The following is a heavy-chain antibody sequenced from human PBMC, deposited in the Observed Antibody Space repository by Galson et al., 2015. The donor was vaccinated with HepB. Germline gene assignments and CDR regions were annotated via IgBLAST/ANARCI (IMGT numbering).Heavy chain of an antibody. Sequence: SVTVSCKASGGTFSSYAISWVRQAPGQGLEWMGGIIPIFGTANYAQKFQGRVTITADESTSTAYMELSSLRSEDTAVYYCASRLGYCSGGSCYDYWGQGTLVTVSS. D-gene: IGHD2-15*01. CDR3: ASRLGYCSGGSCYDY. CDR2: IIPIFGTA. J-gene: IGHJ4*02. V-gene: IGHV1-69*13. CDR1: GGTFSSYA.